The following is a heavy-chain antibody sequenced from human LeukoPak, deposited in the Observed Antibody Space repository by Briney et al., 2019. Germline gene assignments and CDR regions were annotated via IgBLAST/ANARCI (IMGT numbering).Heavy chain of an antibody. CDR3: ARGGWYYFGY. Sequence: ASVKVSCKASGYTFTGYYMHWVRQAPGQGLEWMGIINSSGGTTSYAQMFQGRVTMTRDTSTSTVYMDLSSLRSEDTAVYYCARGGWYYFGYWGQGTLVTVSS. V-gene: IGHV1-46*01. D-gene: IGHD6-19*01. J-gene: IGHJ4*02. CDR1: GYTFTGYY. CDR2: INSSGGTT.